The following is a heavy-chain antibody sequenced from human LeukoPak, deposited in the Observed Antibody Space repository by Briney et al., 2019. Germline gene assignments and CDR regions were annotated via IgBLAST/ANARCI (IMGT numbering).Heavy chain of an antibody. J-gene: IGHJ3*02. CDR1: GYTFTSYG. CDR2: ISAYNGNT. Sequence: GASVKLSCKASGYTFTSYGISWERQAPGQGLEWMGWISAYNGNTNYAQKLQGRVTMTTDTSTSTAYMELRSLRSDDTAVYYCARDSPFCSSTSCYSEDAFDIWGQGTMVTVSS. D-gene: IGHD2-2*02. CDR3: ARDSPFCSSTSCYSEDAFDI. V-gene: IGHV1-18*01.